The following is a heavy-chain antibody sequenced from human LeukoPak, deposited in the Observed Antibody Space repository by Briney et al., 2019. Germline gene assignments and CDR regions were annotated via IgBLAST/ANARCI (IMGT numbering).Heavy chain of an antibody. CDR2: IDPISGGT. CDR3: ARSGFTTGFYLDF. Sequence: ASVKVSCKASGYTFTGYYIHWLRQAPAQGLEWMGWIDPISGGTNYAQKFQDTITMTRDKSIATAYMAVRRLNSDDTVVYYCARSGFTTGFYLDFWGQGTLVAVSS. CDR1: GYTFTGYY. V-gene: IGHV1-2*02. D-gene: IGHD1-1*01. J-gene: IGHJ4*02.